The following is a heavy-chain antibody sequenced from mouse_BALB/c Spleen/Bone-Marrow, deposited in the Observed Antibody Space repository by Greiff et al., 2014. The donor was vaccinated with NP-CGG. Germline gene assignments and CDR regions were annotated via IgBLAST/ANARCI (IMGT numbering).Heavy chain of an antibody. CDR1: GYTFTSYY. J-gene: IGHJ2*01. CDR2: INPSNGGT. Sequence: GAELVKPGASVKLSCKASGYTFTSYYMYWVKQRPGQGLEWIGEINPSNGGTNFNEKFKSKATLTVDKSSSTAYMQLSSLTSEDSAVYYCTRYGNYYFDYGGQGTTLTVSS. V-gene: IGHV1S81*02. D-gene: IGHD2-1*01. CDR3: TRYGNYYFDY.